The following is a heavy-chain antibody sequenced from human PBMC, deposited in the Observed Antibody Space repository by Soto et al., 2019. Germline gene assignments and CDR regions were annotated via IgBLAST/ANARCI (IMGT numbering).Heavy chain of an antibody. Sequence: ASVKVSCKASGYTFTSYYMHWVRQAPGQGLEWMGWISAYNGNTNYAQKLQGRVTMTTDTSTSTAYMELRSLRSDDTAVYYCARDLEGYCSSTSCYEGAFDSRGQGTMVTVAS. CDR3: ARDLEGYCSSTSCYEGAFDS. CDR1: GYTFTSYY. J-gene: IGHJ3*02. D-gene: IGHD2-2*01. CDR2: ISAYNGNT. V-gene: IGHV1-18*04.